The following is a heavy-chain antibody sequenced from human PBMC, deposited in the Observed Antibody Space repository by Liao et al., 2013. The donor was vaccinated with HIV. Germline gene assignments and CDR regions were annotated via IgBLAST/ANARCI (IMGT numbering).Heavy chain of an antibody. CDR1: GGSISSYY. CDR2: IFHIGSP. V-gene: IGHV4-4*08. Sequence: QVQLQESGPGLVKPSETLSLTCTVSGGSISSYYWSWIRQPPGKGLEWIGYIFHIGSPNYNPSLKSRVSMSLDTSKNQFSLNLTSTTAADTAIYYCAREVRGVTYYMDVWGKGATVTVSS. CDR3: AREVRGVTYYMDV. J-gene: IGHJ6*03. D-gene: IGHD3-10*01.